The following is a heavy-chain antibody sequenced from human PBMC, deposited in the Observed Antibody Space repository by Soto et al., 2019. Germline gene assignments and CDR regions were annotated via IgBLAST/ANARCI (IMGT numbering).Heavy chain of an antibody. V-gene: IGHV4-31*03. J-gene: IGHJ6*02. CDR2: IYYSGST. D-gene: IGHD3-10*01. CDR3: ASVLYYYGSGSYYKPSYYYYYGMDV. Sequence: QVQLQESGPGLVKPSQTLSLTCTVSGGSISSGGYYWSWIRQHPGKGLEWIGYIYYSGSTYYNPSLKSRVTISVDTSKNQFSLKLSSVTAADTAVYYCASVLYYYGSGSYYKPSYYYYYGMDVWGQGTTVTVSS. CDR1: GGSISSGGYY.